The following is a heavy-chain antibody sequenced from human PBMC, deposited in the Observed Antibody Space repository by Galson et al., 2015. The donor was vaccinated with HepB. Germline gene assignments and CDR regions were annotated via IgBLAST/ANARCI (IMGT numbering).Heavy chain of an antibody. J-gene: IGHJ4*02. CDR1: GFTFSSYS. CDR3: AKDPYLYSALAGTMAGFDY. CDR2: ISYDGSID. Sequence: SLRLSCAASGFTFSSYSMHWVRQAPGKGPEWVAVISYDGSIDYYADSVKGRFTISRDNPKNTVYLQMNSLRAEDTALYYCAKDPYLYSALAGTMAGFDYWGQGTLVTVSS. D-gene: IGHD6-19*01. V-gene: IGHV3-30*04.